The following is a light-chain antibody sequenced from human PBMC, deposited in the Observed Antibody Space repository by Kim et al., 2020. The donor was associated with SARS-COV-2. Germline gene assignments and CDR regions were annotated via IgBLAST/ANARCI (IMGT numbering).Light chain of an antibody. CDR3: QHYNVWPPIT. CDR2: AAS. J-gene: IGKJ5*01. Sequence: VVMTQSPATLSVSPGERATLSCRASQSVTSNLAWYQQKPGQAPRLLIYAASTRATGIPARFSGSGSGTEFTLTISSLQSEDFAVYYCQHYNVWPPITFGQGTRLEIK. V-gene: IGKV3-15*01. CDR1: QSVTSN.